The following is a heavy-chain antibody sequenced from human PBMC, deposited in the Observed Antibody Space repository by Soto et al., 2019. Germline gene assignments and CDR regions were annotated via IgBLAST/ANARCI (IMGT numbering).Heavy chain of an antibody. V-gene: IGHV4-30-2*01. CDR1: GGSISSGGYS. CDR2: IYHSGGT. CDR3: ARDSLTGYYFDY. D-gene: IGHD3-9*01. J-gene: IGHJ4*02. Sequence: LPLTCAVSGGSISSGGYSLNWIRQPPGKGLEWIGYIYHSGGTYYNPSLKSRVAISVDKSKNQFSLKLSSGTAADTTVYYCARDSLTGYYFDYWGQGMLVNVSS.